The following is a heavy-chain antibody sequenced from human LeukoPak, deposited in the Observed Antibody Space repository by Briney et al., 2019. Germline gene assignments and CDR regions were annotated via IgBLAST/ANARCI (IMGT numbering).Heavy chain of an antibody. V-gene: IGHV3-30*02. J-gene: IGHJ4*02. D-gene: IGHD1-1*01. CDR2: IRYDGSNK. Sequence: GGSLRLSCAASGFTFSSYGMHWVRKAPGKGLEWVAFIRYDGSNKYYADSVKGRFTISRDNSKNTLYLQMNSLRAEDTAVYYCAKEAGEYNWNDAYYFDYWGQGTLVTVSS. CDR3: AKEAGEYNWNDAYYFDY. CDR1: GFTFSSYG.